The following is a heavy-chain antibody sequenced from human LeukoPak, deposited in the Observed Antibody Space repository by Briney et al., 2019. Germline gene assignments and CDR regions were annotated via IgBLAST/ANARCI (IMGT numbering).Heavy chain of an antibody. CDR1: GGSISSYY. J-gene: IGHJ4*02. CDR2: IYTSGST. CDR3: ARSPAYCGGDCFVFDY. Sequence: PSETLSLTCTVSGGSISSYYWSWIRQPPGKGLEWIGYIYTSGSTNYNPSLKSRVTISVDTSKNQFSLKLSSVTAADTAVYYCARSPAYCGGDCFVFDYWGQGTLVTVSS. D-gene: IGHD2-21*02. V-gene: IGHV4-4*09.